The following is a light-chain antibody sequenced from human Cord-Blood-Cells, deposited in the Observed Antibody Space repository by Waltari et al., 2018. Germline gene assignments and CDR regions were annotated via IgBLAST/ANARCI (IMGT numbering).Light chain of an antibody. J-gene: IGKJ1*01. V-gene: IGKV3D-15*01. Sequence: EIVMTQSPATLSVSPGERATLSCRASQSVSSNLAWYQQKPGQAPRLLIDGPSPRATGIQARFSGSGSGTGLTLTISILQAEDVAGYYCQQYENWPTFGQGTKVGIK. CDR2: GPS. CDR3: QQYENWPT. CDR1: QSVSSN.